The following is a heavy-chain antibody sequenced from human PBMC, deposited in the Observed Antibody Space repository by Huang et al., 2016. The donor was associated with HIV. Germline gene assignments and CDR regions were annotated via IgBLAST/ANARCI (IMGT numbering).Heavy chain of an antibody. V-gene: IGHV3-23*01. CDR1: AFTFRRYA. CDR3: AKVASGYDFSARGSDWFDP. CDR2: TGGSGGNT. J-gene: IGHJ5*02. D-gene: IGHD5-12*01. Sequence: EMQLLESGGGLVQPGGSLRPSCAASAFTFRRYAMTWVRQAPGKGLEWVSATGGSGGNTYYADSVKGRFTISRDNSKNTLYLQMNSLRDEDTAVYYCAKVASGYDFSARGSDWFDPWGQGTLVSVSS.